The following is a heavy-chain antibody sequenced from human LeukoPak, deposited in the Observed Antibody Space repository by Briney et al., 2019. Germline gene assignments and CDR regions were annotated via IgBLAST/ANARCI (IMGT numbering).Heavy chain of an antibody. J-gene: IGHJ6*03. V-gene: IGHV5-51*01. CDR3: ARLRPLAARSGAYYYYYYMDV. D-gene: IGHD6-6*01. CDR2: IYPGDSDT. Sequence: GESLKISCKGSGYSFTSYWIGWVRQMPGKGLEWMGIIYPGDSDTRYSPSFQGQVTISADKSISTAYLQWSSLKASDTAMYYCARLRPLAARSGAYYYYYYMDVWGKGTTVTVSS. CDR1: GYSFTSYW.